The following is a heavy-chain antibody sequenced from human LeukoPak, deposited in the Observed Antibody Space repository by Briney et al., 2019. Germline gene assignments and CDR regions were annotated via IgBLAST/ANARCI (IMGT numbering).Heavy chain of an antibody. J-gene: IGHJ4*02. Sequence: PSETLSLTCTVSGGSIRSSTYYWGWIRQPPGKGLEWIGSIYYSGSTYYNPSLKSRVTIPVDTSKNQFSLKLSSVTAADTAVYYCASRITIFGVVAYFDYWGQGTLVTVSS. CDR1: GGSIRSSTYY. V-gene: IGHV4-39*01. D-gene: IGHD3-3*01. CDR2: IYYSGST. CDR3: ASRITIFGVVAYFDY.